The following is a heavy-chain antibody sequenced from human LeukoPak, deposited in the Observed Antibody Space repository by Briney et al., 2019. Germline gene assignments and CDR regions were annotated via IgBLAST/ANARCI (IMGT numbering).Heavy chain of an antibody. Sequence: PGRSLRLSCAASGFTFSSYGMHWVRQAPGKGLEWVSGISGSGDSTYYADSVKGRFTISRDNSKNTLYLQMNSLRVEDTAAYYCAKVRAPSGWFNSDYWGQGTLVTVSS. CDR3: AKVRAPSGWFNSDY. V-gene: IGHV3-23*01. D-gene: IGHD6-19*01. CDR1: GFTFSSYG. J-gene: IGHJ4*02. CDR2: ISGSGDST.